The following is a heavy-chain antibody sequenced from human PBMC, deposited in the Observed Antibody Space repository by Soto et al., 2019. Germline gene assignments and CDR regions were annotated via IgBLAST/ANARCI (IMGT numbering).Heavy chain of an antibody. V-gene: IGHV3-53*04. CDR1: GFTVSSNY. CDR3: ARHCRSTSCYAGEGDY. D-gene: IGHD2-2*01. J-gene: IGHJ4*02. Sequence: EVQLVESGGGLVQPGGSLRLSCAASGFTVSSNYMSWVRQAPGKGLEWVSVIYSGGSTYYADSVKGRFTISRHNSKNTLYLQMNSLRAEDTAVYYCARHCRSTSCYAGEGDYWGQGTLVTVSS. CDR2: IYSGGST.